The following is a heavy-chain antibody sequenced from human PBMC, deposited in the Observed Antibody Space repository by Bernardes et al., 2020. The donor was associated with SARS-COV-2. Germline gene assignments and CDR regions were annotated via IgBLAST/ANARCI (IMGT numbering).Heavy chain of an antibody. CDR2: INPNSGGT. CDR1: GYTFTGYY. CDR3: AREGGYCSSTSCSHNGWGMDV. Sequence: ASVKVSCKASGYTFTGYYMHWVRQAPGQGLEWMGWINPNSGGTNYAQKFQGRVTMTRDTSISTAYMELSRLRSDDTAVYYCAREGGYCSSTSCSHNGWGMDVWGHGTTVTVSS. V-gene: IGHV1-2*02. D-gene: IGHD2-2*01. J-gene: IGHJ6*02.